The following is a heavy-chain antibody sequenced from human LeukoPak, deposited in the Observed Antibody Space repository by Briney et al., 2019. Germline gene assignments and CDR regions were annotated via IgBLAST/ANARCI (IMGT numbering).Heavy chain of an antibody. CDR3: ATGDYVEASFDY. CDR2: IYYSGST. D-gene: IGHD4-17*01. Sequence: SETLSLTCAVYGGSFSGYYWGWIRQPPGKGLEWIGSIYYSGSTYYNPSLKSRVTISVDTSKNQFSLKLSSVTAADTAVYYCATGDYVEASFDYWGQGALVTVSS. J-gene: IGHJ4*02. V-gene: IGHV4-34*01. CDR1: GGSFSGYY.